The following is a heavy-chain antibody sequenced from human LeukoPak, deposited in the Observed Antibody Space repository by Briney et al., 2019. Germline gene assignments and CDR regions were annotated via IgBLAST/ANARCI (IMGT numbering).Heavy chain of an antibody. J-gene: IGHJ4*02. CDR1: GYTFTGYA. V-gene: IGHV7-4-1*02. CDR3: AILPYYDFWNGYSLE. Sequence: ASVKVSCTASGYTFTGYAMNWVRQAPGQGLEWMGWINTNTGNPTYAQGFTGRFVFSLDTSVSTAYLQISSLKAEDTAVYYCAILPYYDFWNGYSLEWGQGTLVTVSS. D-gene: IGHD3-3*01. CDR2: INTNTGNP.